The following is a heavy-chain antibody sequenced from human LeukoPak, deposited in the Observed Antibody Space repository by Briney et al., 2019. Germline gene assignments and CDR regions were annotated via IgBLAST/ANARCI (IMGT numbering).Heavy chain of an antibody. V-gene: IGHV3-23*01. CDR3: AKALIYSSSLRLTHFDY. J-gene: IGHJ4*02. CDR2: ISGSGGST. Sequence: GESLRLACAASGFTFSSYAMSWVRQAPGKGLEWVSAISGSGGSTYYADSVKGRFTISRDNSKNTLYLQMNSLRAEDTAVYYCAKALIYSSSLRLTHFDYWGQGTLVTVSS. D-gene: IGHD6-13*01. CDR1: GFTFSSYA.